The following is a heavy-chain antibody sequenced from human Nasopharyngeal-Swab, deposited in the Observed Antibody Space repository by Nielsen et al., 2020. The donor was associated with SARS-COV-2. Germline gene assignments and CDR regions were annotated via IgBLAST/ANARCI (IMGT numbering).Heavy chain of an antibody. D-gene: IGHD5-18*01. CDR3: ARDHPHTAIDY. J-gene: IGHJ4*02. Sequence: VRQAPGKGLEWVSSISSSSSYIYYADSVTGRFTISRDNAKNSLYLQMNSLRAEDTAVYYCARDHPHTAIDYWGQGTLVTVSS. CDR2: ISSSSSYI. V-gene: IGHV3-21*01.